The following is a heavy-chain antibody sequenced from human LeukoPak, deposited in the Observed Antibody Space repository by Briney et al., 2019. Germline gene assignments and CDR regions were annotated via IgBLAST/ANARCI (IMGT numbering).Heavy chain of an antibody. CDR2: ISYDGSNK. Sequence: GRSLRLSCAASGFTFSSYGMHWVRQAPGKGLEWVAVISYDGSNKYYADSVKGRFTISRDNSKNTLYLQMNSLRAEDTALYYCARAPDSTWYRNWFDPWGQGTLVTVSS. V-gene: IGHV3-30*03. CDR1: GFTFSSYG. CDR3: ARAPDSTWYRNWFDP. J-gene: IGHJ5*02. D-gene: IGHD6-13*01.